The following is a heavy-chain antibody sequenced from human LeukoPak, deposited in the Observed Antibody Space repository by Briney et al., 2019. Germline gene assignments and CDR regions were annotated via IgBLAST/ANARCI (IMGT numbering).Heavy chain of an antibody. Sequence: SETLSLTCAVYGGSFSGYYWSWIRQPPGKGLEWIGEINHSGSTNYNPSLKSRVTISVDTSKNQFSLKLSSVTAADTAVYYCARVHGDYSNWFDPWGQGTLVTVSS. D-gene: IGHD4-17*01. V-gene: IGHV4-34*01. CDR1: GGSFSGYY. J-gene: IGHJ5*02. CDR3: ARVHGDYSNWFDP. CDR2: INHSGST.